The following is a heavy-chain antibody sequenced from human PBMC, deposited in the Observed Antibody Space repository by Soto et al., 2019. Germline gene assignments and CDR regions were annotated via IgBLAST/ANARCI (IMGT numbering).Heavy chain of an antibody. CDR3: ATYGGDGYNSNYYYYGMDV. D-gene: IGHD2-21*01. J-gene: IGHJ6*02. CDR2: IYPGDSDT. V-gene: IGHV5-51*01. CDR1: GYSFTSYW. Sequence: GESLKISCKGSGYSFTSYWIGWVRQMPGKGLEWMGVIYPGDSDTRYSPSFPGQVTISADKSISTAYLQWSSLKASDTAMYYCATYGGDGYNSNYYYYGMDVWGQGTTVTVSS.